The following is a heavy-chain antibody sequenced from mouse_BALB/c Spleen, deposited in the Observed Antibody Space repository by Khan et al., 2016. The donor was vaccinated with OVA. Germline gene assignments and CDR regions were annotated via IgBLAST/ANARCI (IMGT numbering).Heavy chain of an antibody. Sequence: VQLQESGAELAKPGASVKMSCKASGYTFTSYWMHWVKQRPGQGLEWIGYINPSTGYTEYNQKFKDKATLTADKSSSTAYMQRSSLTSEDSAVYYGANHGSSSAWFAYWGQGTLVTVSA. J-gene: IGHJ3*01. CDR2: INPSTGYT. D-gene: IGHD1-1*01. CDR3: ANHGSSSAWFAY. V-gene: IGHV1-7*01. CDR1: GYTFTSYW.